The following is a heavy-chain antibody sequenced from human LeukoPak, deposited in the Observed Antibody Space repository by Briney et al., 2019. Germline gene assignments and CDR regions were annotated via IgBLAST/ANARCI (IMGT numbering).Heavy chain of an antibody. D-gene: IGHD3-16*02. V-gene: IGHV3-30*18. CDR1: GFTFSSYG. CDR3: AKDDYVGGSYRYLSDY. J-gene: IGHJ4*02. CDR2: ISYDGSNK. Sequence: GRSLRLSCAASGFTFSSYGMHWVRQAPGKGLEWVAVISYDGSNKYYADSVKGRFTISRDNSKNTLYLQMNSLRAEDTAMYYCAKDDYVGGSYRYLSDYWGQGTLVTVSS.